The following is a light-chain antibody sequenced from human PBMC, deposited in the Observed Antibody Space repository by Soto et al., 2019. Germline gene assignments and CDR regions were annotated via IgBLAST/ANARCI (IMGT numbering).Light chain of an antibody. J-gene: IGKJ5*01. CDR1: QSVSGY. Sequence: EIVLTQSPATLSLSPGERATLSCRASQSVSGYLAWYQQKPGQAPRLLIYDGSHRAAGIPSRFSGSGSGTDFTLTISSLEPEDFAVYYCHHRGNGITFGQGTRLEIK. CDR2: DGS. V-gene: IGKV3-11*01. CDR3: HHRGNGIT.